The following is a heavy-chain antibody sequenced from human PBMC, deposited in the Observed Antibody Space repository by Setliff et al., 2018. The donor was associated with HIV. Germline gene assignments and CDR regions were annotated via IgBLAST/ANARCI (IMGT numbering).Heavy chain of an antibody. CDR3: ARQLSNSLDH. D-gene: IGHD1-1*01. V-gene: IGHV1-2*02. CDR1: GYTFTDYF. CDR2: ISPHNGDR. Sequence: GASVKVSCKASGYTFTDYFIHWVRQAPGQGLEWMGWISPHNGDRQIPQRFRGRVTMTRDTSISTVYMELSGLTSDDTAVYFCARQLSNSLDHWGQGTPVTVSS. J-gene: IGHJ4*02.